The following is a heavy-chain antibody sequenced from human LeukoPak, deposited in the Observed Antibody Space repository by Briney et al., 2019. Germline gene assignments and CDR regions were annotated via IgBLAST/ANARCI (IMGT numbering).Heavy chain of an antibody. Sequence: PGGSLRLSCAASGFTFSSYAMSWVRQAPGKGLEWVSGISGGGDNTYYADSVKGRFTISRDNSKNTLYVQVNSLGTEDTAAYYCAKGSHHDSSGSFYFDYWGQGTLVTVSS. D-gene: IGHD3-22*01. V-gene: IGHV3-23*01. CDR3: AKGSHHDSSGSFYFDY. CDR1: GFTFSSYA. J-gene: IGHJ4*02. CDR2: ISGGGDNT.